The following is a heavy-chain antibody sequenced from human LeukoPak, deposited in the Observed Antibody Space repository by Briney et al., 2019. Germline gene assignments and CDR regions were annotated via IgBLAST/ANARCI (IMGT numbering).Heavy chain of an antibody. Sequence: GGSLRLSCAASGFAFSSFAMGWVRQSPGKGLEWLSTINGGGNTTFYADSVKGRLTISRDNSKNTLYLHMDGLRPDDTAIYYCTKELHVAVAVADYYYFYMDVWGRGTAVSVSS. CDR2: INGGGNTT. V-gene: IGHV3-23*01. CDR1: GFAFSSFA. J-gene: IGHJ6*03. CDR3: TKELHVAVAVADYYYFYMDV. D-gene: IGHD6-19*01.